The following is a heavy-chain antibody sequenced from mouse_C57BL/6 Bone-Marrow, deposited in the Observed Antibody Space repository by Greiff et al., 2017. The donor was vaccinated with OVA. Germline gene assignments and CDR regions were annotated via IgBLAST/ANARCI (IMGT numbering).Heavy chain of an antibody. CDR1: GFTFTDYY. CDR3: ARYSPLGPYFDY. D-gene: IGHD4-1*01. V-gene: IGHV7-3*01. Sequence: EVKLVESGGGLVQPGGSLSLSCAASGFTFTDYYMSWVRQPPGKALEWLGFIRNKANVYTTEYSASVKGRFTISRDNSQSILYLQMKALRAEDSATYYCARYSPLGPYFDYWGQGTTLTVSS. J-gene: IGHJ2*01. CDR2: IRNKANVYTT.